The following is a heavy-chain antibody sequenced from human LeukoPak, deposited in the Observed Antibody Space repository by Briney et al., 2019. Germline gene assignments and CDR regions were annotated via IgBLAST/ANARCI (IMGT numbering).Heavy chain of an antibody. CDR2: INHSGST. J-gene: IGHJ4*02. D-gene: IGHD6-19*01. CDR3: ARGEYSSGWYLADYLDY. Sequence: SETLSLTCAVYGGSSSGYYWSWIRQPPGKGLEWIGEINHSGSTDYNPSLKSRVTISADTSKNQFSLKLSSVTAADTAVYYCARGEYSSGWYLADYLDYWGQGTLVTVSS. CDR1: GGSSSGYY. V-gene: IGHV4-34*01.